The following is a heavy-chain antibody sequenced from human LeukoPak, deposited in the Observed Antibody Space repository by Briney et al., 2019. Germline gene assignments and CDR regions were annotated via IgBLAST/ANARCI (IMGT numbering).Heavy chain of an antibody. Sequence: GGSLRLSCAASGFTFSSYGMSWVRQAPGKGLEWVSYLSSSATTIYYADSVKGRFTISRDNAKNSLYLQMNSLRAEDTAVYYCARPFDYWGQGTLVTVSS. V-gene: IGHV3-48*03. CDR3: ARPFDY. CDR2: LSSSATTI. CDR1: GFTFSSYG. J-gene: IGHJ4*02.